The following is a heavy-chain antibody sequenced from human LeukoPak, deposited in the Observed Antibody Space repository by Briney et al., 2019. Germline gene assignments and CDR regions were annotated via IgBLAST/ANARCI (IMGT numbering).Heavy chain of an antibody. CDR3: ARDPKRSIAARGSTNWFDP. CDR1: GYTFTGYY. CDR2: INPNSGGT. Sequence: ASVKVSCKASGYTFTGYYMHWVRQAPGQGLEWIEWINPNSGGTNYAQKFQGRVTMTRDTSISTAYMELSRLRSDDTAVYYCARDPKRSIAARGSTNWFDPWGQGTLVTVSS. J-gene: IGHJ5*02. V-gene: IGHV1-2*02. D-gene: IGHD6-6*01.